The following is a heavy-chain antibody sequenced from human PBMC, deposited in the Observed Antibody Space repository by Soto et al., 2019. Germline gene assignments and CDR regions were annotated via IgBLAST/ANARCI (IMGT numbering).Heavy chain of an antibody. D-gene: IGHD2-2*01. J-gene: IGHJ4*02. CDR1: GFTFSDYY. CDR3: ARDHQDIVVVPAAQGV. Sequence: GGSLRLSCAASGFTFSDYYMSWIRQAPGKGLEWVSYISSSGSTIYYADSVKGRFTISRDNAKNSLYLQMNSLRAEDTAVYYCARDHQDIVVVPAAQGVWGQGTLVTVSS. CDR2: ISSSGSTI. V-gene: IGHV3-11*01.